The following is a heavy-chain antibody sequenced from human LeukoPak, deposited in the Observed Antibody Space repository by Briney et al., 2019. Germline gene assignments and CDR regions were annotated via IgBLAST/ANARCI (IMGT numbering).Heavy chain of an antibody. D-gene: IGHD3-10*01. CDR2: IWYDGSSK. CDR3: ASARGNWFDP. Sequence: PGGSLRLSCAASGFTFSSYGMHWVRQAPGKGLEWVAVIWYDGSSKYYADSVKGRFTTSRDNSKNTLYLQMNSLRAEDTAVYYCASARGNWFDPWGQGTLVTVSS. J-gene: IGHJ5*02. V-gene: IGHV3-33*01. CDR1: GFTFSSYG.